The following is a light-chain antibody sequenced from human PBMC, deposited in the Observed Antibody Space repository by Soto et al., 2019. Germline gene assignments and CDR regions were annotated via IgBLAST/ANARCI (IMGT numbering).Light chain of an antibody. CDR3: SSYTSSSTVI. CDR2: DVR. Sequence: QSALTQPASVSGSPGQSITISCTGTSSDVGGYNYISWYQQHPGKAPKFIIYDVRNRPSGVSNRFSGSRSGNTAYLTISGLQAEDEADYYCSSYTSSSTVIFGGGTKLTV. V-gene: IGLV2-14*01. J-gene: IGLJ2*01. CDR1: SSDVGGYNY.